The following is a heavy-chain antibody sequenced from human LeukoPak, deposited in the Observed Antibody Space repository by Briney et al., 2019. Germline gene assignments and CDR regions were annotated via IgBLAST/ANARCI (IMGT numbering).Heavy chain of an antibody. CDR2: IYYSGST. CDR1: GGSISSYY. V-gene: IGHV4-59*01. D-gene: IGHD2-8*02. J-gene: IGHJ3*02. CDR3: ARGLLGGVRPLAFDI. Sequence: SETLSLTCTVSGGSISSYYWSWIRQPPGKGLEWIGYIYYSGSTNYNPSLKSRVTISVDTSKNQFSLKLSSVTAADTAVYYCARGLLGGVRPLAFDIWGQGTMVTVSS.